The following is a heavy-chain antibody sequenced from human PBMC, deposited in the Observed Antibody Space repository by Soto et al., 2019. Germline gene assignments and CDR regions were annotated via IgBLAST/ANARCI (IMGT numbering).Heavy chain of an antibody. J-gene: IGHJ4*02. CDR1: GFSLSPYW. D-gene: IGHD3-16*01. CDR2: LSSDGFGA. Sequence: VGSLRLSCAAFGFSLSPYWMHWIRQVPGRGLEWVARLSSDGFGAAYADSVKGRFFISRDIARNTLSLQMNSLRADDTTVYYCARDLGGPDYWGRGTSVTVSS. V-gene: IGHV3-74*03. CDR3: ARDLGGPDY.